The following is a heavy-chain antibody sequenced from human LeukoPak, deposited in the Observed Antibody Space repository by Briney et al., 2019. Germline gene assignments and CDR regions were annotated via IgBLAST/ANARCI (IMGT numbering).Heavy chain of an antibody. CDR1: GGSISSSSYY. CDR3: ARGRRAARQPDAFDI. V-gene: IGHV4-39*01. Sequence: PSETLSLTCTVSGGSISSSSYYWGWIRQPPGKGLEWIGSIYYSGSTYYNPSLKSRVTISVDTSKNQFSLKLSSVTAADTAVYYCARGRRAARQPDAFDIWGQGTTVTVSS. J-gene: IGHJ3*02. CDR2: IYYSGST. D-gene: IGHD6-6*01.